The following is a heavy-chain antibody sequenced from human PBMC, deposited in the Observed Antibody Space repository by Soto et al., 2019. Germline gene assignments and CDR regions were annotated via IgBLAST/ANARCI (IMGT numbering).Heavy chain of an antibody. Sequence: ASVKVSCKVSGYTLTELSMHWVRQAPGKGLEWMGGFDPEDGETIYAQKFQGRVTMTEDTSTDTVYMELSSLRSEDTAVYYCARGFSGNYDFWSGYYSDYYGMDVWGQGTTVTVSS. CDR3: ARGFSGNYDFWSGYYSDYYGMDV. CDR2: FDPEDGET. D-gene: IGHD3-3*01. V-gene: IGHV1-24*01. J-gene: IGHJ6*02. CDR1: GYTLTELS.